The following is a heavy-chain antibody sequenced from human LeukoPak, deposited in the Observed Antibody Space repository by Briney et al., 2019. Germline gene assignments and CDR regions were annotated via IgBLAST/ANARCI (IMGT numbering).Heavy chain of an antibody. J-gene: IGHJ4*02. V-gene: IGHV1-8*01. Sequence: ASVKVSCKASGYTFTSYDINWVRQATGQGLEWMGWMNPNNGNTGYAQKFQGRVTMTRNTSISTAYMELSSLRSDDTAVYYCARVHEAYYDILTGYYNFDYWGQGTLVTVSS. CDR1: GYTFTSYD. CDR2: MNPNNGNT. CDR3: ARVHEAYYDILTGYYNFDY. D-gene: IGHD3-9*01.